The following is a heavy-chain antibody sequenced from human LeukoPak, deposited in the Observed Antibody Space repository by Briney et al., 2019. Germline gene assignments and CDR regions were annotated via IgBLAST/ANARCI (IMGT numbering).Heavy chain of an antibody. CDR2: ISGSGSTI. CDR3: AKGVRARGFDY. D-gene: IGHD2-8*01. Sequence: GGSLRLSCAASGFTFSDCAMSWVRQAPGKGLEWVSAISGSGSTIYYADSVKGRFTISRDNSKNTLYLQMNSLRADDTAVYYCAKGVRARGFDYWGQGTLVTVSS. V-gene: IGHV3-23*01. J-gene: IGHJ4*02. CDR1: GFTFSDCA.